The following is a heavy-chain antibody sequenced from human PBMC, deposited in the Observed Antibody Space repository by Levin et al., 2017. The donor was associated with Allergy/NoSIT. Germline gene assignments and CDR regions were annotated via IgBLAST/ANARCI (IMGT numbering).Heavy chain of an antibody. J-gene: IGHJ5*02. CDR1: GFSFSTYA. CDR2: ISYDGTNK. V-gene: IGHV3-30-3*01. D-gene: IGHD2-21*01. Sequence: GESLKISCAASGFSFSTYAMFWVRQAPGRGLEWVALISYDGTNKYYADSVKGRFSISRDNSKHTLYLQMNGLRAEDTAVYNCARGTHISEPGPALSWGQGTLVTVSS. CDR3: ARGTHISEPGPALS.